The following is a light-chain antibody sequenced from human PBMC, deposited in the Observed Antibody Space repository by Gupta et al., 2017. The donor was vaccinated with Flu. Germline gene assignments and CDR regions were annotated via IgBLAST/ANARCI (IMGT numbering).Light chain of an antibody. J-gene: IGKJ1*01. Sequence: SPTTPSASVGDRVIITCRASESISNWLAWHQQKPGKAPKLLIREASTLDSGVPSRFSGSGSGTEFTLTISSLQPDDFATYYCQQSHYYWTFGQGTKVEIK. CDR3: QQSHYYWT. CDR2: EAS. CDR1: ESISNW. V-gene: IGKV1-5*03.